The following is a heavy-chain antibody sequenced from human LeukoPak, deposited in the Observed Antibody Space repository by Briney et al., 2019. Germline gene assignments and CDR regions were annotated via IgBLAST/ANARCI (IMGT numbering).Heavy chain of an antibody. CDR2: ISSSGSTI. CDR1: GFTFSSYE. J-gene: IGHJ4*02. CDR3: ARGWYDSSGSADY. Sequence: GGSLRLSCAASGFTFSSYEMNWVRQAPGKGLEWVSYISSSGSTIYYADSVKGRFTISRDNAKNSLYLQMNSLRAEDTAVYYCARGWYDSSGSADYWGQGTLVTVSS. V-gene: IGHV3-48*03. D-gene: IGHD3-22*01.